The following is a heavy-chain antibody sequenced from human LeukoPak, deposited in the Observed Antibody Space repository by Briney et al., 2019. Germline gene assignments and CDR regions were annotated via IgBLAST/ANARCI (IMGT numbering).Heavy chain of an antibody. CDR3: ARDGRGGYLDY. CDR2: IKQDGSEK. CDR1: GFTFSTYW. D-gene: IGHD2-15*01. J-gene: IGHJ4*02. V-gene: IGHV3-7*01. Sequence: GGSLRLSCAASGFTFSTYWMSWVRQPPGKGLEWVANIKQDGSEKYYVDSVKGRFTISRDPAKNSMYLQVNSLRAEDTAVYYCARDGRGGYLDYWGQGTPVTVSS.